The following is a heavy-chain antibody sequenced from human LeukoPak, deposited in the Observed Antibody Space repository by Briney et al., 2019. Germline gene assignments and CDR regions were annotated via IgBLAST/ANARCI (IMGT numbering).Heavy chain of an antibody. CDR3: AVIMVDDLFDI. V-gene: IGHV1-3*03. D-gene: IGHD4/OR15-4a*01. CDR2: IYAGNGDP. CDR1: GYTFTSYT. Sequence: ASVKVSCKASGYTFTSYTIHWMRQAPGQRLEWMGWIYAGNGDPKYSQQFQGRVTFTWDTSASTAYMELSSLRSEDKAVYYCAVIMVDDLFDIWGQGTMVTVSS. J-gene: IGHJ3*02.